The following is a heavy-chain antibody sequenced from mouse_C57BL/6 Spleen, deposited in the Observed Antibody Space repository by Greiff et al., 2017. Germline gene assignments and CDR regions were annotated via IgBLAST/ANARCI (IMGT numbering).Heavy chain of an antibody. CDR2: IYPGSGST. Sequence: QVQLQQPGAELVKPGASVKMPCKASGYTFTSYWITWVKQRPGQGLEWIGDIYPGSGSTNYNEKFKSKATLTVDTSSSTAYMQLSSLTSEDSAVYYCAREADYDGADGPAWFADWGQGTLVTVSA. J-gene: IGHJ3*01. CDR3: AREADYDGADGPAWFAD. CDR1: GYTFTSYW. D-gene: IGHD2-4*01. V-gene: IGHV1-55*01.